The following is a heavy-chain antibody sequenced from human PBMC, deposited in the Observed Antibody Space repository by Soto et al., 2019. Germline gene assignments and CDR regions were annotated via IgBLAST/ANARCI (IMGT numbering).Heavy chain of an antibody. CDR1: GYTFISYG. Sequence: QVLLEQSGAEVKRAGASVKVSCKASGYTFISYGIAWVRQAPGQGLEWMGRISTYNGNTKYAQKFQHRFTMTTDISTNKAHTDVRSLSSDHTAVYYCARAGYSTSWVGILATGVHGVEIDYWGQGTLVTVSS. J-gene: IGHJ4*02. D-gene: IGHD6-13*01. V-gene: IGHV1-18*01. CDR2: ISTYNGNT. CDR3: ARAGYSTSWVGILATGVHGVEIDY.